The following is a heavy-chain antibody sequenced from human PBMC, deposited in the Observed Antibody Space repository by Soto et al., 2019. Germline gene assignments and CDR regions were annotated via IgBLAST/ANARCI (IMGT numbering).Heavy chain of an antibody. CDR1: GFTFSSYS. D-gene: IGHD2-2*01. V-gene: IGHV3-21*01. J-gene: IGHJ4*02. Sequence: GGSLRLSCAASGFTFSSYSMNWVRQAPGKGLEWVSSISSSSSYIYYADSVKGRFTISRDNAKNSLYLQMNSLRAEDTAVYYCARADIVVVPAAMSYWGQGTLVTVSS. CDR2: ISSSSSYI. CDR3: ARADIVVVPAAMSY.